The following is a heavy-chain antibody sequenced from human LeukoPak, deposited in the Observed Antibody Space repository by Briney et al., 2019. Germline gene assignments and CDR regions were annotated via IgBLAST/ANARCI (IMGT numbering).Heavy chain of an antibody. D-gene: IGHD5-24*01. CDR2: IWYDGSNK. V-gene: IGHV3-33*01. Sequence: PGRSLRLSCAASGFTFSSYGMHWVRQAPGKGLEWVAVIWYDGSNKYYADSVKGRFTISRDNSKNTLYLQMNSLRAEDTAVYYCARWLGSSRYGYPGGYWGQGTLVTVSS. J-gene: IGHJ4*02. CDR1: GFTFSSYG. CDR3: ARWLGSSRYGYPGGY.